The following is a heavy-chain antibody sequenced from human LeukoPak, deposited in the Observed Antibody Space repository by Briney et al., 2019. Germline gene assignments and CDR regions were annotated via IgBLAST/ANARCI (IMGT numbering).Heavy chain of an antibody. Sequence: SETLSLTCAVYGGSFSGYYWSWIRQPPGKGLEWIGEINHSGSTNYNPSLKSRVTISVDTSKNQFSLKLSSVTAADTAVYYCARLRSSSWYGGSGYWGQGTLVTVSS. V-gene: IGHV4-34*01. J-gene: IGHJ4*02. D-gene: IGHD6-13*01. CDR2: INHSGST. CDR1: GGSFSGYY. CDR3: ARLRSSSWYGGSGY.